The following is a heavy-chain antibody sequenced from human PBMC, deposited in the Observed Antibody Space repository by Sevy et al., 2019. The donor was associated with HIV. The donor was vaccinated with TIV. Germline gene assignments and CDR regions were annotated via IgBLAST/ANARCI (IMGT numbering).Heavy chain of an antibody. V-gene: IGHV4-59*01. D-gene: IGHD5-12*01. CDR2: IYYTGST. CDR3: ARAPPVRSGDDSLNWFDP. J-gene: IGHJ5*02. Sequence: SETLSLTCTVFGGSISAYYWRWIRQSPGKGLEYIGYIYYTGSTYYNPSLKSRVTISIDTSKNQFSLRLTSVTAADTAMYYCARAPPVRSGDDSLNWFDPWGQGTLVTVSS. CDR1: GGSISAYY.